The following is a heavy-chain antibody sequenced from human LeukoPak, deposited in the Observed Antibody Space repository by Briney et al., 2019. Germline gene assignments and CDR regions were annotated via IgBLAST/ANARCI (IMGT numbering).Heavy chain of an antibody. V-gene: IGHV4-38-2*02. CDR3: ARLQLWLGYFDY. D-gene: IGHD5-18*01. Sequence: PSETLSLTCTVSGYSLSSGYYWGWTRQPPGKGLEWIGSIYHSGSTYYNPSLKRRVTISVDTSKNKFSLKLCSVTAADTAVYYCARLQLWLGYFDYWGQGTLVTVSS. J-gene: IGHJ4*02. CDR2: IYHSGST. CDR1: GYSLSSGYY.